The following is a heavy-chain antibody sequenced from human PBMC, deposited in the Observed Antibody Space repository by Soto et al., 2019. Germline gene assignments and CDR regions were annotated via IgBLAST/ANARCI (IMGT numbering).Heavy chain of an antibody. D-gene: IGHD4-17*01. V-gene: IGHV4-59*01. Sequence: QVQLQESGPGLVKPSETLSLTCTVSGGSISSYYWSWIRQPPGKGLEWIGYIYYSGSTNYNPSLRSRVTISVHTSKNQFSLKQSSVTAADTAVYYGAGVGYGGAAWDAFDIWGQGTMVTVSS. J-gene: IGHJ3*02. CDR2: IYYSGST. CDR3: AGVGYGGAAWDAFDI. CDR1: GGSISSYY.